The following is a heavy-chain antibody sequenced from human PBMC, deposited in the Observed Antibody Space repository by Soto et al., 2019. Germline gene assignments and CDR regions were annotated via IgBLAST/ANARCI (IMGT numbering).Heavy chain of an antibody. CDR2: IYYSGST. J-gene: IGHJ5*02. Sequence: PSETLSLTCTVSGGSISSGGYYWSWIRQHPGKGLEWIGYIYYSGSTYYNPSLKSRVTISVDTSKNQFSPKLSSVTAADTAVYYCARGKANYYGSGSYYNEYNWFDPWGQGTLVTVSS. V-gene: IGHV4-31*03. CDR3: ARGKANYYGSGSYYNEYNWFDP. D-gene: IGHD3-10*01. CDR1: GGSISSGGYY.